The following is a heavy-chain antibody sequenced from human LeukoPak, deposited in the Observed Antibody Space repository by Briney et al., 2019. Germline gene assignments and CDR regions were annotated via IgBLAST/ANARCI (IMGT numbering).Heavy chain of an antibody. D-gene: IGHD6-13*01. J-gene: IGHJ4*02. Sequence: PGGSLTLSCAASGFTFSSNAMSWARPAPGKGLEGGSGISGNGGGAYYADCVEGRFTISRDNSKNTLYLQMNSLRAEDTAVYYCAKSFGYSRSWFDYWGQGTLVTVSS. CDR2: ISGNGGGA. CDR1: GFTFSSNA. V-gene: IGHV3-23*01. CDR3: AKSFGYSRSWFDY.